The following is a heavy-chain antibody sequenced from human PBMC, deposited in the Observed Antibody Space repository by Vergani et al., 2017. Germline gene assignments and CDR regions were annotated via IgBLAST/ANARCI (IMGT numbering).Heavy chain of an antibody. D-gene: IGHD3-22*01. J-gene: IGHJ4*02. Sequence: QVQLVQSGAEVKKPGASVKVSCKASGYTFTSYGISWVRQAPGQGLEWMGRIIPILGIANYAQKFQGRVTITADKSTSTAYMELSSLRSEDTAVYYCAIWGHTYYYDSSGYYSDYWGQGTLVTVSS. CDR3: AIWGHTYYYDSSGYYSDY. V-gene: IGHV1-69*04. CDR2: IIPILGIA. CDR1: GYTFTSYG.